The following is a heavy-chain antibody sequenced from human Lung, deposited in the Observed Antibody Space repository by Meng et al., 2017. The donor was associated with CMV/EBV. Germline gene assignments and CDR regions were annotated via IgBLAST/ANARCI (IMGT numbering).Heavy chain of an antibody. CDR3: AGELGEFWSGGYYDYYYVMDV. V-gene: IGHV3-48*04. CDR1: GFTFSSYS. CDR2: ISSSSSTI. J-gene: IGHJ6*02. D-gene: IGHD3-3*01. Sequence: SCAASGFTFSSYSMNWVRQAPGKGLEGVSYISSSSSTIYYADSVKGRFTTSRDNAKNSLYLQMNNLRAEDTTVYYCAGELGEFWSGGYYDYYYVMDVXGQGXTVTVSS.